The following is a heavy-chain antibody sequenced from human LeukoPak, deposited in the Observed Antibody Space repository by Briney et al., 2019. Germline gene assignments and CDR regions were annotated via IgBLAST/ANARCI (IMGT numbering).Heavy chain of an antibody. J-gene: IGHJ4*02. CDR3: ASPGQWLVATSPFDY. Sequence: QSGGSLRLSCAASGFTFSSYSMNWVRQAPGKGLEWVSYISSSSSTIYYADSVKGRFTISRDNAKNSLYLQMNSLRAEDTAVYYCASPGQWLVATSPFDYWGQGTLVTVSS. CDR2: ISSSSSTI. V-gene: IGHV3-48*01. D-gene: IGHD6-19*01. CDR1: GFTFSSYS.